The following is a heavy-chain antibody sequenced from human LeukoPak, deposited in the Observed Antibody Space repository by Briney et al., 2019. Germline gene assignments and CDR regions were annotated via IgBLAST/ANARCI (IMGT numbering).Heavy chain of an antibody. J-gene: IGHJ4*02. CDR3: ARLIAATGRLYFDY. V-gene: IGHV3-53*01. Sequence: PGGSLRLSCAASGFTVSSSYMSWARQAPGKGLDYVSVIYSGGNTYYAGSVKGRFTISRDNSKNTVYLQMNSLRAEDTAVYYCARLIAATGRLYFDYWGQGTLVTVSS. D-gene: IGHD6-13*01. CDR2: IYSGGNT. CDR1: GFTVSSSY.